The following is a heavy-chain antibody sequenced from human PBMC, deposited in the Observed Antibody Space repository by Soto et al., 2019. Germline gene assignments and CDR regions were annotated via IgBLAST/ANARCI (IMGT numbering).Heavy chain of an antibody. V-gene: IGHV3-23*01. J-gene: IGHJ4*02. CDR1: GFTFSTYG. Sequence: PGGSLRLSCASSGFTFSTYGMSWVRQAPGKGLGWVSSVSYTGDTTYYADSVKGRFTISRDNSKNTVYLQMNSLRTEDTATYYCASTDYGGDGQDYWGQGTLVTVSS. CDR2: VSYTGDTT. CDR3: ASTDYGGDGQDY. D-gene: IGHD4-17*01.